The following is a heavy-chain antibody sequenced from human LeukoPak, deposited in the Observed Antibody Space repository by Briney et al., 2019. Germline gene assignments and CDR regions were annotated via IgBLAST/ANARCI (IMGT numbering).Heavy chain of an antibody. D-gene: IGHD3-10*01. CDR3: ARDLAHYYGSGSQYYFDY. J-gene: IGHJ4*02. CDR2: ISAYNGNT. V-gene: IGHV1-18*01. Sequence: ASVKVSCKASGYTFTSYDINWVRQAPGQGLEWMGWISAYNGNTNYAQKLQGRVTMTTDTSTSTAYMELRSLRSDDTAVYYCARDLAHYYGSGSQYYFDYWGQGTLVTVSS. CDR1: GYTFTSYD.